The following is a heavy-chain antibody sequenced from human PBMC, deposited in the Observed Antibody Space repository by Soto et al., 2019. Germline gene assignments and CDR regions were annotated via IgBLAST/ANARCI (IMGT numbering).Heavy chain of an antibody. J-gene: IGHJ6*02. D-gene: IGHD3-9*01. Sequence: SGPTLVNPTQTLTLTCTFSGFSLSTSGMCVSWIRQPPGKALEWLALIDWDDDKYYSTSLKTRLTISKDTSKNQVVLTMTNMDPVDTATYYCARMKGLRYFDWSHRALYYYGMDVWGQGTTVTVSS. CDR1: GFSLSTSGMC. CDR2: IDWDDDK. CDR3: ARMKGLRYFDWSHRALYYYGMDV. V-gene: IGHV2-70*01.